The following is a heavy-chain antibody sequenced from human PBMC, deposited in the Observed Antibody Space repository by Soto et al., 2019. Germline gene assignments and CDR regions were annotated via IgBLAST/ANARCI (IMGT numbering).Heavy chain of an antibody. V-gene: IGHV1-3*01. CDR3: ARVRPLXFLEWLLKRDYYYGMDV. Sequence: AASVKVSCKASGYTFTSYAMHWVRQAPGQRLEWMGWINAGNGNTKYSQKFQGRVTITRDTSASTAYMELSSLRSEDTAVYYCARVRPLXFLEWLLKRDYYYGMDVWGQGTTVTVSS. J-gene: IGHJ6*02. D-gene: IGHD3-3*01. CDR2: INAGNGNT. CDR1: GYTFTSYA.